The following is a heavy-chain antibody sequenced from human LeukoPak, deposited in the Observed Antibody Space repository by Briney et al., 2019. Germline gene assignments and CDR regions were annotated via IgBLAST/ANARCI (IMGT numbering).Heavy chain of an antibody. D-gene: IGHD5-18*01. J-gene: IGHJ6*03. CDR3: ARSPMGYSYGPDLRKGGDYYYYMDV. CDR1: GFTFSDYY. CDR2: ISSSCSTI. V-gene: IGHV3-11*01. Sequence: PGGSLRLSCAASGFTFSDYYMSWIRQAPGKGLEWVSYISSSCSTIYYADSVKGRFTISRDNAKNSLYLQMNSLRAEDTAVYYCARSPMGYSYGPDLRKGGDYYYYMDVWGKGTTVTVSS.